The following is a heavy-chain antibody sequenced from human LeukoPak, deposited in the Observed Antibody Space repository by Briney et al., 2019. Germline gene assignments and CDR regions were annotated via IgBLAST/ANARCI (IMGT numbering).Heavy chain of an antibody. D-gene: IGHD2-15*01. Sequence: GGSLRLFCAASGFTFTTYSMNWVRQAPGKGLEWVSSISSTSSYIYYADSLKGRFTISRDNAKNSLYLQMNSLRAEDTAVYYCARVSFADGGYFEYWGQGTLVTVSS. J-gene: IGHJ4*02. CDR2: ISSTSSYI. CDR1: GFTFTTYS. CDR3: ARVSFADGGYFEY. V-gene: IGHV3-21*01.